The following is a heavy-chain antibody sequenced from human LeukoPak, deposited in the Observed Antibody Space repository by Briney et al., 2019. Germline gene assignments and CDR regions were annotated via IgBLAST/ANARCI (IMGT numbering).Heavy chain of an antibody. J-gene: IGHJ4*02. V-gene: IGHV3-21*01. Sequence: GGSLRLSCVASGFTFSTYDMNWVRQAPGKGLEWVSCISISSNYIYYPDSVKGRFTISRDNAKNSLYLQMNSLRAEDTAVYYCARDGGGGLDYWGQGTLVTVSS. CDR1: GFTFSTYD. CDR3: ARDGGGGLDY. D-gene: IGHD2-15*01. CDR2: ISISSNYI.